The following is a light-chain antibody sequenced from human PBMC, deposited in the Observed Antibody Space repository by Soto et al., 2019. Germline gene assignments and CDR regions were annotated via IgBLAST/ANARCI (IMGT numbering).Light chain of an antibody. V-gene: IGKV4-1*01. J-gene: IGKJ1*01. CDR3: QQFYTTPT. CDR2: WAS. CDR1: QSILHSPNNKDA. Sequence: DIVMTQSPDSLAVSLGERATINCKSSQSILHSPNNKDALTWYQQKPGQPPKLLINWASTRESGVPDRFSGAGSGTDFTLTISSLQAEDVAFDYCQQFYTTPTLGQGTRVEIK.